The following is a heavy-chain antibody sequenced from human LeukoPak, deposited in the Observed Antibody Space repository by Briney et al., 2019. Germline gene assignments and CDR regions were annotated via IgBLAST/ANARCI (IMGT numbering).Heavy chain of an antibody. V-gene: IGHV3-33*08. D-gene: IGHD2-8*01. CDR3: ARLRENKYGVFDI. CDR2: IWYDGSQK. J-gene: IGHJ4*02. CDR1: GFTFSSFG. Sequence: GGSLRLSCAASGFTFSSFGMHWVRQAPGKGLEWVATIWYDGSQKYYSDSVKGRFTISRDNSKYTLYLQMNSLRAEDTAVYYCARLRENKYGVFDIWGQGILATVSS.